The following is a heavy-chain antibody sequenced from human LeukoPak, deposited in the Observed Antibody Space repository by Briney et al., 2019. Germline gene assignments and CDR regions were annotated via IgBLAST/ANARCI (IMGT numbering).Heavy chain of an antibody. CDR2: ISGSGGST. V-gene: IGHV3-23*01. Sequence: PGGSLRLSCAASGFTFSSYAMSWVRQAPGKGLEWVSAISGSGGSTYYADSVKGRFTISRDNSKNTLYLQMNSLRAEDTAVYYCAKDHCSSTSCYGDDYYYGMDVWGQGTTVTVSS. J-gene: IGHJ6*02. CDR1: GFTFSSYA. D-gene: IGHD2-2*01. CDR3: AKDHCSSTSCYGDDYYYGMDV.